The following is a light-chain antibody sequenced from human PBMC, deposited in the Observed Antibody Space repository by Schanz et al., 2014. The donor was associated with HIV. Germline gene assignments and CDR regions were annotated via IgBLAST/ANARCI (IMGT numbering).Light chain of an antibody. Sequence: QSALAQPASVSGSPGQSITISCTGTSSDVGGYNYVSWYQRHPGKAPKLMIYDVSNRPSGVSNRFSGSKSGNTASLTISGLQAEDEADYYCTSYAGSNVLGIFGGGTKLTVL. CDR3: TSYAGSNVLGI. J-gene: IGLJ2*01. V-gene: IGLV2-14*03. CDR1: SSDVGGYNY. CDR2: DVS.